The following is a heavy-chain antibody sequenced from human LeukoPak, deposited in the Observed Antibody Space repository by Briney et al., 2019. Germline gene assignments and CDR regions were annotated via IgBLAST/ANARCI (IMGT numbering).Heavy chain of an antibody. CDR1: GDILSSNSRP. V-gene: IGHV6-1*01. CDR3: AREQAGTYAFQC. D-gene: IGHD3-16*01. Sequence: LSQTLSLTCAIFGDILSSNSRPWDWLRQSPSRGLEWLGRAYYRYQLYNDFAVSVKGQIAINADTSKNHSSLQLNSVSPEDTAVYYCAREQAGTYAFQCWGQGTLVTVSS. CDR2: AYYRYQLYN. J-gene: IGHJ4*02.